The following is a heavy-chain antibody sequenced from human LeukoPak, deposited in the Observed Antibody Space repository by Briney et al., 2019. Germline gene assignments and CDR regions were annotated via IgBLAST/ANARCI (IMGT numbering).Heavy chain of an antibody. J-gene: IGHJ4*02. CDR3: ARDASARIVGATTFDY. CDR2: MNPNSGNT. D-gene: IGHD1-26*01. CDR1: GYTFTSYD. V-gene: IGHV1-8*01. Sequence: ASVKVSCKASGYTFTSYDINWVRQATGQGLEWMGWMNPNSGNTGYAQKFQGRVTMTRNTSISTACMELSSLRSEDTAVYYCARDASARIVGATTFDYWGQGTLVTVSS.